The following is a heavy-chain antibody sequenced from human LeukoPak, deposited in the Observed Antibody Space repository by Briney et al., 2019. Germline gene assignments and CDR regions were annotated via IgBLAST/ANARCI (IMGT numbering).Heavy chain of an antibody. CDR3: AKDYQNSNIDY. J-gene: IGHJ4*02. Sequence: GGSLRLSCAASGFTFSSYSMNWVRQAPGKGLEWVAVISYDGSNKYYADSVKGRFTISRDNSKNTLYLQMNSLRAEDTAVYYCAKDYQNSNIDYWGQGTLVTVSS. CDR2: ISYDGSNK. D-gene: IGHD4-11*01. V-gene: IGHV3-30*18. CDR1: GFTFSSYS.